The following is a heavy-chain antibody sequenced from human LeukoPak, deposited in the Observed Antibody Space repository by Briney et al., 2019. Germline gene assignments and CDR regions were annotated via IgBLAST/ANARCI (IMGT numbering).Heavy chain of an antibody. CDR3: ARAPGYCSSTSCYTAAFDI. CDR1: GGSISSGDYY. CDR2: IYYSGST. D-gene: IGHD2-2*02. Sequence: PSQTLSLTCTVSGGSISSGDYYWSWIRQPPGKGLEWIGYIYYSGSTYYNPSLKSRVTISVDTSKNQFSLKLSSVTAADTAVYYCARAPGYCSSTSCYTAAFDIWGQGTMVTVSS. V-gene: IGHV4-30-4*01. J-gene: IGHJ3*02.